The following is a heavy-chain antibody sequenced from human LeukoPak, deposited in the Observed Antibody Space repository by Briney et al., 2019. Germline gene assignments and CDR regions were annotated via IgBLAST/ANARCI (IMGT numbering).Heavy chain of an antibody. V-gene: IGHV4-34*01. J-gene: IGHJ4*02. D-gene: IGHD3-22*01. CDR2: INHSGST. Sequence: SETLSLTCAVYGGSFSGYYWSWIRQPPGKGLEWIGEINHSGSTNYNPSLKSRVSISVDTSKNQFSLKLSSVTAADTAVYYCARGCLHYYCDSSGYFDYWGQGTLVTVSS. CDR3: ARGCLHYYCDSSGYFDY. CDR1: GGSFSGYY.